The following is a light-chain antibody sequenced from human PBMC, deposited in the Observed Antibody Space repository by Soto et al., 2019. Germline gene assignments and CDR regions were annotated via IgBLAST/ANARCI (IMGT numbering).Light chain of an antibody. V-gene: IGKV3-20*01. CDR2: GGS. CDR1: QTITYNY. Sequence: EIVLPQSPDTLSLSPGERATLSCRASQTITYNYLAWFQQKPGQAPRLLNYGGSRRATGIPDRFSGSGSGTDFTLTISRLEPEDFAVYYCQQYAHPPLTFGGGTRVEIK. J-gene: IGKJ4*01. CDR3: QQYAHPPLT.